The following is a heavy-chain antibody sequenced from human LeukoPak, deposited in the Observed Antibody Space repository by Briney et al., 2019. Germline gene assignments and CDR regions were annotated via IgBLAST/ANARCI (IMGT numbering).Heavy chain of an antibody. V-gene: IGHV3-13*01. Sequence: PGGSLRLSCAASGFTFSSYDMHWVRQATGKGLEWVSAIGTAGDTYYPGSVKGRFTISRENAKNSLYLQMNSLRAGDTAVYYCAREFAQGAFDIWGQGAMVTVSS. CDR3: AREFAQGAFDI. CDR2: IGTAGDT. J-gene: IGHJ3*02. CDR1: GFTFSSYD.